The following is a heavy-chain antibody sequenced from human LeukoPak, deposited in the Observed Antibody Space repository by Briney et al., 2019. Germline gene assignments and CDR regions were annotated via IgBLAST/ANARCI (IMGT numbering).Heavy chain of an antibody. CDR3: ARGTVTHYFDY. J-gene: IGHJ4*02. CDR2: ISGSGSST. V-gene: IGHV3-23*01. D-gene: IGHD4-11*01. CDR1: GFTFSSYA. Sequence: GGSLRLSCAASGFTFSSYAMSWVRQAPGKGLEGVSSISGSGSSTYYADSVKGRFTISRDNAKNTLYLQMNSLRAEDMAVYYCARGTVTHYFDYWGQGALVTVSS.